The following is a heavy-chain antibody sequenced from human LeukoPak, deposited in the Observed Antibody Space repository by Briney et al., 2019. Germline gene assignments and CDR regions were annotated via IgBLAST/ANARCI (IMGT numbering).Heavy chain of an antibody. J-gene: IGHJ3*01. Sequence: GESLKISCKASGYSFTSYWIGWVRQMPGKGPEWMGIIYPGDSDTRYSPSFQGQVTISADKSISTAYLQWSSLKASDTAMYYCAKSSSHSRSWYSADAFDVWGQGTMVTVSS. D-gene: IGHD6-13*01. V-gene: IGHV5-51*01. CDR2: IYPGDSDT. CDR3: AKSSSHSRSWYSADAFDV. CDR1: GYSFTSYW.